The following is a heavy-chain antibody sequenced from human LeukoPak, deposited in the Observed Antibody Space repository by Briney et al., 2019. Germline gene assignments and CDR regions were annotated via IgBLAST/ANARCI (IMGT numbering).Heavy chain of an antibody. D-gene: IGHD5-24*01. J-gene: IGHJ5*02. CDR2: ISYDGSNK. CDR1: GFTFSSYG. Sequence: GGSLRLSCAASGFTFSSYGMHWVRQAPGKGLEWVAVISYDGSNKYYADSVKGRFTISRDNSKNTLYLQMNSLRAEDTAVYYCAKDGGDGYNLVNWFDPWGQGTLVTVSS. V-gene: IGHV3-30*18. CDR3: AKDGGDGYNLVNWFDP.